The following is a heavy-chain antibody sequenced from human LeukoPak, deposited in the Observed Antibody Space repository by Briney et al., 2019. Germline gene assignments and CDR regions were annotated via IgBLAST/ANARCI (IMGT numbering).Heavy chain of an antibody. CDR2: ISGSGGST. Sequence: GGTLRLSCAASGFTFSSYGMSWVRQAPGKGLEWVSAISGSGGSTYYADSVKGRFTISRGNSNYTLYLQMNSLRAEDTAIYYCAKDMTGGWQLLYYFDYWGQGTLVTVSS. CDR1: GFTFSSYG. D-gene: IGHD2-15*01. J-gene: IGHJ4*02. CDR3: AKDMTGGWQLLYYFDY. V-gene: IGHV3-23*01.